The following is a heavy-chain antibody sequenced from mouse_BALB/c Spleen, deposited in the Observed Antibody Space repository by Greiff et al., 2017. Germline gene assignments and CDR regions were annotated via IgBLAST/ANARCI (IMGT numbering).Heavy chain of an antibody. CDR2: ISYSGST. J-gene: IGHJ1*01. Sequence: EVKLMESGPGLVKPSQSLSLTCTVTGYSITSDYAWNSIRQFPGNKLEWMGYISYSGSTSYNPSLKSRISITRDTSKNQFFLQLNSVTTEDTATYYCARFYYYGSYWYFDVWGAGTTVTVSS. V-gene: IGHV3-2*02. D-gene: IGHD1-1*01. CDR1: GYSITSDYA. CDR3: ARFYYYGSYWYFDV.